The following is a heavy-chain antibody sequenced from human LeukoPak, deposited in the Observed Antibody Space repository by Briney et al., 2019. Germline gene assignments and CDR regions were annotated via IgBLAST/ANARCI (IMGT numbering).Heavy chain of an antibody. CDR3: TTLHCSSTSCYGRRRTYFYYMDV. J-gene: IGHJ6*03. V-gene: IGHV3-15*01. D-gene: IGHD2-2*01. CDR1: GFTFSNAW. Sequence: GGSLRLSCAASGFTFSNAWMSWVRQAPGKGLEWVGRIKSKTDGGTTDYAAPVKGRFTISRDDSKNTLYLQMNSLKTEDTAVYYCTTLHCSSTSCYGRRRTYFYYMDVWGKGTTVTISS. CDR2: IKSKTDGGTT.